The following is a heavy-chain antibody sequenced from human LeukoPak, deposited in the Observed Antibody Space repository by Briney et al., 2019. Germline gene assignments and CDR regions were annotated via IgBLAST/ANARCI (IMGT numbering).Heavy chain of an antibody. J-gene: IGHJ5*02. Sequence: GGSLRLSCAASGFTFSSYSMNWVRQAPGKGLEWVSYISSSGSTIYYADSVKGRFTISRDNAKNSLYLQMNSLRAEDTAVYYCARAGGGRSPDWFDPWGQGTLVTVSS. CDR3: ARAGGGRSPDWFDP. CDR2: ISSSGSTI. V-gene: IGHV3-48*04. CDR1: GFTFSSYS. D-gene: IGHD1-26*01.